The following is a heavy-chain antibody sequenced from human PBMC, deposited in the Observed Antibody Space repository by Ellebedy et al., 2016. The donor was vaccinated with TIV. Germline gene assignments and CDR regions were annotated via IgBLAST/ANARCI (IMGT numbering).Heavy chain of an antibody. CDR3: ARDGYTTAFDY. J-gene: IGHJ4*02. CDR2: IYPYNGGT. V-gene: IGHV1-2*02. D-gene: IGHD5-24*01. Sequence: ASVKVSCKASGYTFTTYYIHWVRQAPGQGLEWMGWIYPYNGGTNYAQKFQGRVTMTRDTSINTGYMELSGLKSDDTAVYYCARDGYTTAFDYWGQGTLVTVSS. CDR1: GYTFTTYY.